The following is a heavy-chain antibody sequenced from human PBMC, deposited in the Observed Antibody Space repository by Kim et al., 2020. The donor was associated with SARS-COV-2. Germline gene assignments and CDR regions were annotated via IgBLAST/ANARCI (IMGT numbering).Heavy chain of an antibody. CDR1: GGSISSSSYY. Sequence: SETLSLTCTVSGGSISSSSYYWGWIRQPPGKGLEWIGSIYYSGSTYYNPSLKSRVTISVDTSKNQFSLKLSSVTAADTALYYCARNFDWFSFDYWGQGTLVTVSS. CDR3: ARNFDWFSFDY. CDR2: IYYSGST. D-gene: IGHD3-9*01. V-gene: IGHV4-39*01. J-gene: IGHJ4*02.